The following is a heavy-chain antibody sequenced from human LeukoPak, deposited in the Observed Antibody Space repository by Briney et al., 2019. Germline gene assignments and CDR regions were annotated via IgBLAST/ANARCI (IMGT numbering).Heavy chain of an antibody. J-gene: IGHJ4*02. CDR3: AKAGGYSYGYFDY. CDR2: ISWNSGSI. D-gene: IGHD5-18*01. V-gene: IGHV3-9*03. Sequence: GGSLRLSCAASGFTFDDYAMHWVRQAPGKGLEWVSGISWNSGSIGYADSVKGRFTISRDNAKNSLYLQMNSLRAEDMVLYYCAKAGGYSYGYFDYWGQGTLVTVSS. CDR1: GFTFDDYA.